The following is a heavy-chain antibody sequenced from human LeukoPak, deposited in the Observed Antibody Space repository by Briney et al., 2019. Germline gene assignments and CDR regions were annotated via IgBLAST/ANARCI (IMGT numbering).Heavy chain of an antibody. CDR3: ATYSRSWYWGE. CDR1: GGSFSGYY. Sequence: SETLSLTCAVYGGSFSGYYWSWIRQPPGKGLEWIGEINHSGSTNYNPSLKSRVTISVDTSKNQFSLKLSPVTAADTAVYYCATYSRSWYWGEWGQGNLVTVSS. J-gene: IGHJ4*02. CDR2: INHSGST. V-gene: IGHV4-34*01. D-gene: IGHD6-13*01.